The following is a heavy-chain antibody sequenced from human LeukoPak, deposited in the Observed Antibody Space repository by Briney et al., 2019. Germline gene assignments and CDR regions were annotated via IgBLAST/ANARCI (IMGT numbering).Heavy chain of an antibody. J-gene: IGHJ4*02. CDR2: IYHGGTT. V-gene: IGHV4-4*02. D-gene: IGHD4-23*01. Sequence: KPGGSLRLSCAASGFTVRNTYMSWVRQAPGKGLEWIGEIYHGGTTNYNPSLRSRVTMSVDKSKNQFYLKVSSVTAADTAVYYCATYLYGGDYGSYYFDYWGQGTLVTVSP. CDR1: GFTVRNTYM. CDR3: ATYLYGGDYGSYYFDY.